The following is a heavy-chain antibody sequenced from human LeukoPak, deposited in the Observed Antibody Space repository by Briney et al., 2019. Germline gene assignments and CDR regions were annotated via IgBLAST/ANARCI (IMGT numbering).Heavy chain of an antibody. Sequence: SETLSLTCTVSGGSISSGSYYWSWIRQPAGKGLEWIGRIYTSGSTNYNPSLKSRVTISVDTSKNRFSLKLSSVTAADTAVYYCARHHVLAAGFDYWGQGTLVTVSS. V-gene: IGHV4-61*02. D-gene: IGHD6-13*01. CDR2: IYTSGST. CDR1: GGSISSGSYY. J-gene: IGHJ4*02. CDR3: ARHHVLAAGFDY.